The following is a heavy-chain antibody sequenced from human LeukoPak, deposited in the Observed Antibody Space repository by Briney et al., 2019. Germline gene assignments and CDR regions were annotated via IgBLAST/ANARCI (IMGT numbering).Heavy chain of an antibody. CDR1: GDSISSYY. V-gene: IGHV4-59*08. CDR3: ARSVRVWQQLVPTVANNFIFLDV. J-gene: IGHJ6*04. Sequence: PGALSLTSTVSGDSISSYYWCWIRHPLGTRLEWIGHIYYSRRATYNPSTQSRVTLSVHKSKNQFSLKLNCMTAADTAVYYCARSVRVWQQLVPTVANNFIFLDVWGKGTTVTVSS. CDR2: IYYSRRA. D-gene: IGHD6-13*01.